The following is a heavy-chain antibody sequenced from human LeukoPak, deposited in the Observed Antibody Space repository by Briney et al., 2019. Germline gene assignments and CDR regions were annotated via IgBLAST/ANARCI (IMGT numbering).Heavy chain of an antibody. Sequence: PSETLSLTCTVSGGSISSGTYYWSWIRQPAGKGLEWIGRIYTSGSTNYNPSLKSRVTISVDTSKNQFSLKLSSVTAADTAAYYCARVYYDSSGYSDYFDYWGQGTLVTVSS. CDR2: IYTSGST. V-gene: IGHV4-61*02. CDR3: ARVYYDSSGYSDYFDY. J-gene: IGHJ4*02. D-gene: IGHD3-22*01. CDR1: GGSISSGTYY.